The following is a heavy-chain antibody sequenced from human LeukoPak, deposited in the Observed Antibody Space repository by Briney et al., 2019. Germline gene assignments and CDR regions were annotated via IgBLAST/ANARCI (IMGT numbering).Heavy chain of an antibody. CDR2: INPNSGGT. J-gene: IGHJ4*02. Sequence: ASVKVSCKASGYTFTGYYMHWVRQAPGQGLEWMGWINPNSGGTNYAQKFQGRVTMTRDTSISTAYMELSRPRSDDTAVYYCARGTDYYDSSGYYTDYWGQGTLVTVSS. CDR1: GYTFTGYY. CDR3: ARGTDYYDSSGYYTDY. D-gene: IGHD3-22*01. V-gene: IGHV1-2*02.